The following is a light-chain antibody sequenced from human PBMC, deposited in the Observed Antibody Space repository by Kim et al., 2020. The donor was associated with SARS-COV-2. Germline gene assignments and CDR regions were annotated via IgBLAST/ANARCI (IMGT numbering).Light chain of an antibody. Sequence: DVGQTVRITCQGDSLRSYYATWYQQKPGQAPILVIYGKNNRPSGIPDRFSGSSSGNTASLTITGTQAGDEADYYCNSRDSNNNVLFGGGTRLTVL. CDR2: GKN. CDR3: NSRDSNNNVL. CDR1: SLRSYY. V-gene: IGLV3-19*01. J-gene: IGLJ2*01.